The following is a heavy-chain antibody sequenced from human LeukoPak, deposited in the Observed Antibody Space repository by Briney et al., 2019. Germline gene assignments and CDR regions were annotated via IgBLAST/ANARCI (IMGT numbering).Heavy chain of an antibody. J-gene: IGHJ5*02. CDR3: AAQRGASLHDFWSTRLFDP. V-gene: IGHV1-58*02. CDR2: IVLGSGNT. D-gene: IGHD3-3*01. CDR1: GFTFHTSA. Sequence: SVKVSCKASGFTFHTSAMQWLRQARGQRLEWIGWIVLGSGNTVYSHKFHDRVIVTRDMSTSTVYMELDSLGSEDTAVYYCAAQRGASLHDFWSTRLFDPWGQGTLVTVSS.